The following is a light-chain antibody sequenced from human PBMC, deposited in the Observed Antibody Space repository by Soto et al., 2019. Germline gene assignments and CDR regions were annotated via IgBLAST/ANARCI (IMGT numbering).Light chain of an antibody. CDR1: QSVRGN. CDR3: QQYINWPLT. J-gene: IGKJ4*01. V-gene: IGKV3-15*01. Sequence: EIVMTQSPATLSVSPGERATLSCRASQSVRGNLAWYQQKPGQAPRLLIYGASTRATDIPARFGGSGSETEFTLTISSLQSEDFAIYYCQQYINWPLTFGGGTKVEIK. CDR2: GAS.